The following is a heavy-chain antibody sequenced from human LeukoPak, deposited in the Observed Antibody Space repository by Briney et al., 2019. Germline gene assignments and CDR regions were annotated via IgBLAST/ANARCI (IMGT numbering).Heavy chain of an antibody. CDR2: ISSSSSYI. Sequence: GGSLRLSCTASGFTFSSYSMNWVRQAPGKGLEWVSSISSSSSYIYYADSVKGRFTISRDNAKNSLYLQMNSLRAEDTAVYYCASHTHYDILTGYGTYYFDYWGQGTLGTVSA. CDR1: GFTFSSYS. CDR3: ASHTHYDILTGYGTYYFDY. V-gene: IGHV3-21*01. D-gene: IGHD3-9*01. J-gene: IGHJ4*02.